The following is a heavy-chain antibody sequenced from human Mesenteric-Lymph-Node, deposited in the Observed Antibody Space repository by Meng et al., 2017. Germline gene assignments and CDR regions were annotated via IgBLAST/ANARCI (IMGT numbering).Heavy chain of an antibody. J-gene: IGHJ4*02. Sequence: QVQLLQSGSELKKPGASVKVSCKASGYTFTSQAMNWVRQAPGQGLEWMGWISAYNGNTNYAQTLQGRVTMTTDTSTSTAYMELRSLRSDDTAVYYCARVEVGITSGDYWGQGTLVTVSS. V-gene: IGHV1-18*01. CDR3: ARVEVGITSGDY. D-gene: IGHD1-26*01. CDR1: GYTFTSQA. CDR2: ISAYNGNT.